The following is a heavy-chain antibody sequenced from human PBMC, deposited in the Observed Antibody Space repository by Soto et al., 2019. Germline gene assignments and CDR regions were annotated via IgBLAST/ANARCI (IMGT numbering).Heavy chain of an antibody. D-gene: IGHD6-13*01. J-gene: IGHJ1*01. CDR2: ISYDGSNK. CDR3: AKEASSSWFPPEYFQH. V-gene: IGHV3-30*18. Sequence: QVQLVESGGGVVQPGRSLRLSCAASGFTFSSYGMHWVRQAPGKGLEWVAVISYDGSNKYYADSVKGRFTISRDNSKNTLYLQMNSLRAEDTAVYYCAKEASSSWFPPEYFQHWGQGTLVTVSS. CDR1: GFTFSSYG.